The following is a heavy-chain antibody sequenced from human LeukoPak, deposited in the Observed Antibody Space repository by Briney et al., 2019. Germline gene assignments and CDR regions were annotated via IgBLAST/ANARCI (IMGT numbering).Heavy chain of an antibody. V-gene: IGHV3-23*01. CDR2: ISGSGGTT. D-gene: IGHD6-13*01. J-gene: IGHJ4*02. CDR1: GFTFSSYA. CDR3: AKGGGLAAAFDH. Sequence: GGSLRLSCAASGFTFSSYAMSWVRQTPRKGLEWVSIISGSGGTTYHADSVKGRFTISRDNSKNMLYLQMTSLRADDTAVYYCAKGGGLAAAFDHWGRGALVTVSS.